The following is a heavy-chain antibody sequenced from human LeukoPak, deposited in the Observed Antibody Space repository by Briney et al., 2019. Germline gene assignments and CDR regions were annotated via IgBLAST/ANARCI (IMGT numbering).Heavy chain of an antibody. CDR3: ARTQIAVAGTLDY. Sequence: ASVKVSCKASGYTFTSYDINWVRQATGQGLEWMGWMNPNSGNTGYAQKFQGRVTMTRNTSISTAYMELSSLRSEDTAVYYCARTQIAVAGTLDYWGQGTLVTVFS. CDR1: GYTFTSYD. D-gene: IGHD6-19*01. V-gene: IGHV1-8*01. J-gene: IGHJ4*02. CDR2: MNPNSGNT.